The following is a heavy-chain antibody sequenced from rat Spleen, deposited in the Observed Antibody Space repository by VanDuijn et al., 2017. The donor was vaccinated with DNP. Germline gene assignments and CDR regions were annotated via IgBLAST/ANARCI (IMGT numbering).Heavy chain of an antibody. CDR1: GFTFSNYD. V-gene: IGHV5-27*01. CDR2: ISASGGST. CDR3: TRGGTYYFDY. J-gene: IGHJ2*01. D-gene: IGHD4-3*01. Sequence: EVQLVESGGDLVQPGRSLKLSCVASGFTFSNYDMAWVRQAPERGLEWVATISASGGSTSYRDSVKGRFTISRDNAKSTLYLQMDSLRSEDTATYYCTRGGTYYFDYWGQGVLVTVSS.